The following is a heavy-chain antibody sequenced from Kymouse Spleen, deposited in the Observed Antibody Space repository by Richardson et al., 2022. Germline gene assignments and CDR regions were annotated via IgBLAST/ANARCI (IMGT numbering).Heavy chain of an antibody. CDR1: GFTFSSYG. J-gene: IGHJ6*02. D-gene: IGHD6-6*01. Sequence: QVQLVESGGGVVQPGRSLRLSCAASGFTFSSYGMHWVRQAPGKGLEWVAVISYDGSNKYYADSVKGRFTISRDNSKNTLYLQMNSLRAEDTAVYYCAGGAARPYYYYYGMDVWGQGTTVTVSS. CDR2: ISYDGSNK. CDR3: AGGAARPYYYYYGMDV. V-gene: IGHV3-30*18.